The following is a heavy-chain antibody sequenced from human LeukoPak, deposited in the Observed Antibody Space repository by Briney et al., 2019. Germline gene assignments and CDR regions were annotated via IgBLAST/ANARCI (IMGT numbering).Heavy chain of an antibody. CDR1: GFTFSSYG. Sequence: GGSLRLSCAASGFTFSSYGMNWVRQAPGKGLEWVAVISYDGSNKYYADSVKGRFTISRDNSKNTLYLQMNSLRAEDTAVYYCAKDSDALDIWGQGTMVTVSS. CDR2: ISYDGSNK. V-gene: IGHV3-30*18. J-gene: IGHJ3*02. CDR3: AKDSDALDI.